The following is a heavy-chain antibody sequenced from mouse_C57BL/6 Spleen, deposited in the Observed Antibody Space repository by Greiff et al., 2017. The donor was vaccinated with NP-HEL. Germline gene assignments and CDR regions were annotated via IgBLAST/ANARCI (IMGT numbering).Heavy chain of an antibody. CDR1: GFNIKDYY. J-gene: IGHJ3*01. CDR3: ASLRRWFAY. V-gene: IGHV14-2*01. Sequence: EVQLQQSGAELVKPGASVKLSCTASGFNIKDYYMHWVKQRTEQGLEWIGRIDPADGETQYAPKFQGKATLTADTSSHTASLPLSSLTSEDTAVYDCASLRRWFAYWGQGTLVTVSA. CDR2: IDPADGET.